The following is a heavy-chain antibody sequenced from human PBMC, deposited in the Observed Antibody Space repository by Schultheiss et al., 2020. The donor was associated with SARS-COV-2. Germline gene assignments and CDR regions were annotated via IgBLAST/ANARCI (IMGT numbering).Heavy chain of an antibody. CDR3: ASHSGWWTAFDI. CDR2: IVPVFGTP. CDR1: GGSFSTYA. V-gene: IGHV1-69*13. J-gene: IGHJ3*02. D-gene: IGHD2-15*01. Sequence: SVKVSCKASGGSFSTYAISWVRQAPGQGLEWMGGIVPVFGTPNYAQRFQGRVTITADESTTTAYMELHSLRSEDTAVYYCASHSGWWTAFDIWGQGTMVTVSS.